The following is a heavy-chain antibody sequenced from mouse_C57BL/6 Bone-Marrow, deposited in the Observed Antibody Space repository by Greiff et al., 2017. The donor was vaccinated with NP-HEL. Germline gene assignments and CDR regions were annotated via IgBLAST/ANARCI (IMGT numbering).Heavy chain of an antibody. J-gene: IGHJ1*03. CDR3: ARRGLDSSGHWYFDV. Sequence: LVESGAELARPGASVKLSCKASGYTFTSYGISWVKQRTGQGLEWIGEIYPRSGNTYYNEKFKGKATLTADKSSSTAYMELRSLTSEDSAVYFCARRGLDSSGHWYFDVWGTGTTVTVSS. V-gene: IGHV1-81*01. CDR2: IYPRSGNT. D-gene: IGHD3-2*02. CDR1: GYTFTSYG.